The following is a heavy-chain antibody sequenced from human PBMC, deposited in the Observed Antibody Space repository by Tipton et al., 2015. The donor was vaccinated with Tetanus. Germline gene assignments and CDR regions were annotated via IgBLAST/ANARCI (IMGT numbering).Heavy chain of an antibody. D-gene: IGHD4/OR15-4a*01. Sequence: QVQLVQSGGEVKKPGSSVKVSCKASGGIFSSYAMSWVRQAPGQGLEWMGGIIPIFGTIDYAQKFHGRVTISADESTSTAYMELRSLRAEDTALYYCTGLPNAGEDALHIWGQGTMVTVSS. CDR2: IIPIFGTI. V-gene: IGHV1-69*01. CDR3: TGLPNAGEDALHI. J-gene: IGHJ3*02. CDR1: GGIFSSYA.